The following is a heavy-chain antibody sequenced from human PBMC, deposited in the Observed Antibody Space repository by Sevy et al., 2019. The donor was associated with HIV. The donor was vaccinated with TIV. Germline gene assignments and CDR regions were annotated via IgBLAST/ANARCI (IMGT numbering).Heavy chain of an antibody. CDR1: GFTFSSYA. J-gene: IGHJ6*02. CDR3: AKVPGYCSSTSCYEDGMDV. V-gene: IGHV3-23*01. Sequence: GGSLRLSCAASGFTFSSYAMSWVRQAPGKGLEWVSAISGSGGSTYYADSVKGRFTISRDNSKNTLYLQMNGLRAEDTAVYYCAKVPGYCSSTSCYEDGMDVWGQGTTVTVSS. D-gene: IGHD2-2*01. CDR2: ISGSGGST.